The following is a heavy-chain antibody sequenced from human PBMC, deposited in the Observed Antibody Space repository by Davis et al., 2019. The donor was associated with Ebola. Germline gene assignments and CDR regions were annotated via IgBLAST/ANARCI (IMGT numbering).Heavy chain of an antibody. J-gene: IGHJ3*01. CDR2: ISSGVGVP. V-gene: IGHV3-23*01. Sequence: GESLKISCAASGFTFTTYAMMWVRQAPGKGLEWVSSISSGVGVPYYADSVKDRFTISRDNSKNTLFLQMNSLRVEDTAMYYCAKDTSNIWFDVWGQGTMVTVSS. D-gene: IGHD1-26*01. CDR3: AKDTSNIWFDV. CDR1: GFTFTTYA.